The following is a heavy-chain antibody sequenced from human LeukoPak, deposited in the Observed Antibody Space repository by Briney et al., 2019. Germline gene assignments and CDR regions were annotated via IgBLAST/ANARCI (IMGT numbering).Heavy chain of an antibody. CDR2: IYYSGST. CDR1: GGSISSSGYY. V-gene: IGHV4-39*07. J-gene: IGHJ4*02. CDR3: GRDSRGPDY. D-gene: IGHD3-22*01. Sequence: PSETLSLTCSVSGGSISSSGYYWGWIRQPPGKGLEWIASIYYSGSTYYNPSLKSRVTISVDTSKNQISLKLNSVTAADTAVYYCGRDSRGPDYWGQGTLVTVSS.